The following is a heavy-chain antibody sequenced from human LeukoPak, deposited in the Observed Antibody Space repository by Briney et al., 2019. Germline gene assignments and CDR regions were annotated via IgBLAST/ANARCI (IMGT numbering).Heavy chain of an antibody. D-gene: IGHD3-10*01. Sequence: ASVKVSCKASGYTFTTYAINWVRQAPGQGLEWIGIINPSGGTTKYEQKFQGRVTMTRDMSTSTVYMELSSLRSEDTAVYYCARGVLWFGELLSHFDYWGQGTLVTVSS. CDR2: INPSGGTT. CDR3: ARGVLWFGELLSHFDY. V-gene: IGHV1-46*01. CDR1: GYTFTTYA. J-gene: IGHJ4*02.